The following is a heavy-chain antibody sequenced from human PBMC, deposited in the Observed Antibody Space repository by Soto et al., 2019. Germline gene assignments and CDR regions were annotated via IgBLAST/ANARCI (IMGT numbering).Heavy chain of an antibody. CDR2: ISWDGGST. Sequence: GGSLRLSCAASGFTFDDYAMHWVRQAPGKGLEWVSLISWDGGSTYYADSVKGRFTISRDNSKNSLYLQMSSLRAEDTALYYCAKDAGPGPGDYYYGMDVWGQGTTVTVSS. V-gene: IGHV3-43D*04. CDR3: AKDAGPGPGDYYYGMDV. CDR1: GFTFDDYA. J-gene: IGHJ6*02.